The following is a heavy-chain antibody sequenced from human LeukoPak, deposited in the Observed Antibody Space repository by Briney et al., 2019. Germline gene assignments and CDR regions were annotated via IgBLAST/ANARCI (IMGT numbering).Heavy chain of an antibody. V-gene: IGHV4-30-2*01. D-gene: IGHD3-10*01. CDR3: ARNSAPQRGYFDY. J-gene: IGHJ4*02. CDR1: GGSISSGGYS. Sequence: SETLSLTCAVSGGSISSGGYSWSWIRQPPGKGLEWIGYIYHSGSTYYNPSLKSRVTISVDRSKNQFSLKLSSVTAADTAVYYCARNSAPQRGYFDYWGQGTLVTVSS. CDR2: IYHSGST.